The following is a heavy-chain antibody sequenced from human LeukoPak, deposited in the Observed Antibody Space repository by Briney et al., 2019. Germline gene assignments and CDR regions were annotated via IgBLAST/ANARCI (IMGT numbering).Heavy chain of an antibody. Sequence: PGGSLRLSCAASGFTFSRYWMSWVRQAPGKGLEWVSAISGSGGDTYYADSGKGRFTISRDNSKNALYLQMSTLRAEDTAVYYCARHSLVDAFDIWGQGTMVTVSS. CDR3: ARHSLVDAFDI. V-gene: IGHV3-23*01. CDR2: ISGSGGDT. CDR1: GFTFSRYW. D-gene: IGHD2-8*02. J-gene: IGHJ3*02.